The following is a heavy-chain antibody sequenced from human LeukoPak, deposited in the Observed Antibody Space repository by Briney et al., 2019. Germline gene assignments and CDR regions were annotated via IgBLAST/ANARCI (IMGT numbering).Heavy chain of an antibody. Sequence: GASVKVSYKASGYTFTSYGISWVRQAPGQGLEWMGWISAYNGNTNYARKLQGRVTMTTDTSTSTAYMELRSLRSDDTAVYYCARARRCSSTSCYGNWFDPWGQGTLVTVSS. CDR2: ISAYNGNT. D-gene: IGHD2-2*01. CDR1: GYTFTSYG. J-gene: IGHJ5*02. CDR3: ARARRCSSTSCYGNWFDP. V-gene: IGHV1-18*01.